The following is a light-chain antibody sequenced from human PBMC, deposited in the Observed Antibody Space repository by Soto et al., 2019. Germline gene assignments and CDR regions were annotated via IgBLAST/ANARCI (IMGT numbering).Light chain of an antibody. V-gene: IGLV2-14*03. CDR3: TSYTSTSTLEVV. J-gene: IGLJ2*01. CDR2: GVS. Sequence: QSALTQPASVSGSPGQSITISCTGTSSGVGAYDFVSWYQQHPGKAPKLMIYGVSNRPSGVSNRFSGSKSGNTASQTISGLQAEDEADYYCTSYTSTSTLEVVFGGGTQLTVL. CDR1: SSGVGAYDF.